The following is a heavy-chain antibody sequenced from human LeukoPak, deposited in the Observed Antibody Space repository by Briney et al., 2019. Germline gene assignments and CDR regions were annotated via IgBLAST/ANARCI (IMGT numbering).Heavy chain of an antibody. D-gene: IGHD3-10*01. CDR3: ARDRLDYYGSGSYSDY. CDR1: GGSISSYY. Sequence: SETLSLTCTVSGGSISSYYWSWIRQPAGKGLEWIGRIYTSGSTNYNPSLRSRVTMSVDTSKNQFSLKLSSVTAADTAVYYCARDRLDYYGSGSYSDYWGQGTLVTVSS. V-gene: IGHV4-4*07. CDR2: IYTSGST. J-gene: IGHJ4*02.